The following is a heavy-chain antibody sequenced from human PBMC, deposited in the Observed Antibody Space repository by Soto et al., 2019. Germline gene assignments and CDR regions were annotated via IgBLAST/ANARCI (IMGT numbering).Heavy chain of an antibody. CDR3: AKDRVRWGSYRQPSCFDY. CDR2: ISGSGGST. Sequence: GGSLRLSCAASGFTFSSYAMSWVRQAPGKGLEWVSAISGSGGSTYYADSVKGRFTISRDNSKNTLYLQMNSLRAEDTAVYYCAKDRVRWGSYRQPSCFDYWGQGTLVTVSS. V-gene: IGHV3-23*01. CDR1: GFTFSSYA. J-gene: IGHJ4*02. D-gene: IGHD3-16*02.